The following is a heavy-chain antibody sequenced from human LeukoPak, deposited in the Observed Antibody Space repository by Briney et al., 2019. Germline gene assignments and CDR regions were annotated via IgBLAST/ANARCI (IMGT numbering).Heavy chain of an antibody. CDR1: GGSFSGYY. Sequence: SETLSLTCAVYGGSFSGYYWSWIRQPPGKGPEWIGEINHSGSTNYNPSLKSRVTISVDTSKNQFSLKLSSVTAADTAVYYCARGRIQWVGSGSYYYYYYGMDVWGQGTTVTVSS. CDR2: INHSGST. V-gene: IGHV4-34*01. J-gene: IGHJ6*02. D-gene: IGHD3-10*01. CDR3: ARGRIQWVGSGSYYYYYYGMDV.